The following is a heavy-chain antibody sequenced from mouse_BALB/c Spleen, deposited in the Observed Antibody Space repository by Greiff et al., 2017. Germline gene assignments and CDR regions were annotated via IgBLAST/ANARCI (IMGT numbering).Heavy chain of an antibody. CDR3: ARGGYGSSYAMDY. V-gene: IGHV5-6*02. D-gene: IGHD1-1*01. CDR2: ISSGGSYT. Sequence: EVKLVESGGDLVRPGGSLKLSCAASGFTFSSYGMSWVRQTPDKRLEWVATISSGGSYTYYPDSVKGRFTISRDNAKNTLYLQMSSLKSEDTAMYYCARGGYGSSYAMDYWGQGTSVTVSS. J-gene: IGHJ4*01. CDR1: GFTFSSYG.